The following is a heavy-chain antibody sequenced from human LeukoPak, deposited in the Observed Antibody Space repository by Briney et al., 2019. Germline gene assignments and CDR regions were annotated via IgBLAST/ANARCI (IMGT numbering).Heavy chain of an antibody. J-gene: IGHJ5*02. Sequence: SETLSLTCTVSGGSISSYYWTWIRQPPGKGLEWIGYIYYSGNTDYNPSLESRVTISVDTSKNQFSLKLTSVPAADTAVYFYVRHSTWFDPWGQGTLVTVSS. CDR2: IYYSGNT. CDR3: VRHSTWFDP. CDR1: GGSISSYY. V-gene: IGHV4-59*08.